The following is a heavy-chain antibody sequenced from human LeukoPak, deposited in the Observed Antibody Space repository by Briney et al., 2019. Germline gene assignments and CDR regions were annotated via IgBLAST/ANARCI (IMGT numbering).Heavy chain of an antibody. CDR3: ARQPSNWNRPFQIDY. CDR2: IYPGDSDT. J-gene: IGHJ4*02. D-gene: IGHD1-1*01. Sequence: GESLKISCKGSGYSFTSYWIGWVRQMPGKGLEWMGIIYPGDSDTRYSPSFQGQVTISADKSISTAYLQWSSLKASDTAMYYCARQPSNWNRPFQIDYWGQGTLVTVSS. CDR1: GYSFTSYW. V-gene: IGHV5-51*01.